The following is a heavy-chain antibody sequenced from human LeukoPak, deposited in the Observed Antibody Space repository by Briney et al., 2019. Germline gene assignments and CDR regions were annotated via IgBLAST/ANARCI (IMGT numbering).Heavy chain of an antibody. D-gene: IGHD7-27*01. CDR1: GFNFQTYG. Sequence: GRSLRLSCEASGFNFQTYGMHWVRQAPGKGLEWVAVMRDDGSDIYYADSLKGRFTISRDNSKNTLYLHMNSLGVEDTAIYYCARDHSPKWGSGERYFDYWGQGTLVTVSS. J-gene: IGHJ4*02. CDR2: MRDDGSDI. CDR3: ARDHSPKWGSGERYFDY. V-gene: IGHV3-33*01.